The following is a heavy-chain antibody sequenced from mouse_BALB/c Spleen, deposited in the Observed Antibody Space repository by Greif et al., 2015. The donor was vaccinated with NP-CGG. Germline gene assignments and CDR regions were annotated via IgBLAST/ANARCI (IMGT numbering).Heavy chain of an antibody. V-gene: IGHV3-8*02. J-gene: IGHJ4*01. D-gene: IGHD2-3*01. Sequence: DVQLQESGPSLVKPSQTLSLTCSVTGDSITSGYWNWIRKFPGSKLEYMGYISYSGSTYYNPSLKSRISITRDTSKNXYCLQWYSVTTEDPATYYCGRYDGCYYGAMDYWGQG. CDR2: ISYSGST. CDR3: GRYDGCYYGAMDY. CDR1: GDSITSGY.